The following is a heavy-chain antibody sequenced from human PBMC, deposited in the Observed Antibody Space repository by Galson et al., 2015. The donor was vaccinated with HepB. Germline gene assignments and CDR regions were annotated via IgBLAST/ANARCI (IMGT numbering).Heavy chain of an antibody. Sequence: SLRLSCAASGFTFSSYAMSWVRQAPGKGLEWVSAISGSGGSTYYADSVKGRFTISRDNSKNTLYLQMNSLRAEDTAVYCCAKGRYSSGWALFDYWGQGTLVTVSS. J-gene: IGHJ4*02. V-gene: IGHV3-23*01. CDR1: GFTFSSYA. CDR3: AKGRYSSGWALFDY. CDR2: ISGSGGST. D-gene: IGHD6-19*01.